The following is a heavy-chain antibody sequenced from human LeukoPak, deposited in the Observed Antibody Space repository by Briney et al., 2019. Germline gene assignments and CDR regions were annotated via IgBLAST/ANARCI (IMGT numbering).Heavy chain of an antibody. V-gene: IGHV1-8*01. CDR3: ATGPDFWSGYYRN. CDR1: GYTFTSYD. CDR2: MNPNSGNT. J-gene: IGHJ4*02. D-gene: IGHD3-3*01. Sequence: ASVKVSCKASGYTFTSYDINWVRQATGQGLEWMGWMNPNSGNTGYAQKFQGRVTMTEDTSTDTAYMELSSLRSEDTAVYYCATGPDFWSGYYRNWGQGTLVTVSS.